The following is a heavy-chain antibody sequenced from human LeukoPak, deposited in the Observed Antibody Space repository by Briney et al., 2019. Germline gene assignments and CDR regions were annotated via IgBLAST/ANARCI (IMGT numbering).Heavy chain of an antibody. V-gene: IGHV1-2*02. CDR2: INPNSGGT. CDR1: GYTFTGYY. Sequence: ASVKVSCKASGYTFTGYYMHWVRQAPGQGLEWMGWINPNSGGTNYAQKFQGRVTMTRDTSISTAYMELSRLRSDDTAVYYCARANGVYDFWSGIGGSYYYYYMDVWGKGTTVTVSS. J-gene: IGHJ6*03. D-gene: IGHD3-3*01. CDR3: ARANGVYDFWSGIGGSYYYYYMDV.